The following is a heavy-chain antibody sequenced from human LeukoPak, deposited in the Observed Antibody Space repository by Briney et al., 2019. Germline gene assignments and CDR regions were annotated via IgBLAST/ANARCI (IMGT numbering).Heavy chain of an antibody. Sequence: PGGSLRLSCAASGFTFSSYSMNWVRQAPGKGLEWVSSISSSSSYIYYADSVKGRFTISRDNSKNTLYLQMNSLRAEDTAVYYCAKGIRFLEWFDYYYMDVWGKGTTVTVSS. V-gene: IGHV3-21*04. D-gene: IGHD3-3*01. J-gene: IGHJ6*03. CDR1: GFTFSSYS. CDR3: AKGIRFLEWFDYYYMDV. CDR2: ISSSSSYI.